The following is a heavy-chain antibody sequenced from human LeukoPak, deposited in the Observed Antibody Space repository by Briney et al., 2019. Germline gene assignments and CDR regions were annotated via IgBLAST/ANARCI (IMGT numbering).Heavy chain of an antibody. CDR2: IYYSGST. D-gene: IGHD3-16*01. CDR1: GGSISSSSYY. J-gene: IGHJ6*03. Sequence: SETLSLTCSVSGGSISSSSYYWGWIRQPPGRGLEWIGSIYYSGSTYDNPYLKSRVTISVDTSKNQFSLKLSSVTAADTAVYYCARDPRGIRNYYYYYYMDVWGKGTTVTVSS. V-gene: IGHV4-39*07. CDR3: ARDPRGIRNYYYYYYMDV.